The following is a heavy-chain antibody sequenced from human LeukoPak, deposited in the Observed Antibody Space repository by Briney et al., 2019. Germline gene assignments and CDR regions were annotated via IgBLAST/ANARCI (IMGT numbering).Heavy chain of an antibody. Sequence: GGSLRLSCAASGFTFSSYWRNWVRQAPGKGLEWVANIKQDGSEKYYVDSVKGRFTISRDNAKNSMYLQMNSLRAEDTAVYYCARAMDYWGQGTLVTVSS. V-gene: IGHV3-7*03. CDR2: IKQDGSEK. J-gene: IGHJ4*02. CDR1: GFTFSSYW. CDR3: ARAMDY.